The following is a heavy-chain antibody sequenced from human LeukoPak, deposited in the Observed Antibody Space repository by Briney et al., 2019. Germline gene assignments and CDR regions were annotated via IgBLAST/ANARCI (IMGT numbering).Heavy chain of an antibody. Sequence: GGSLRLSCAASGFTFSSYWMHWVRQAPGKGLEWVAVISYDGSNKYYADSVKGRFTISRDNSKNTLYLQMNSLRAEDTAVYYCAKDSIYCTNGVCWCPDYWGQGTLVTVSS. D-gene: IGHD2-8*01. J-gene: IGHJ4*02. CDR1: GFTFSSYW. CDR2: ISYDGSNK. V-gene: IGHV3-30*18. CDR3: AKDSIYCTNGVCWCPDY.